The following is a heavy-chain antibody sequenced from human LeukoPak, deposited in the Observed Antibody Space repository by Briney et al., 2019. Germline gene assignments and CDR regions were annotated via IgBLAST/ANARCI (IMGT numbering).Heavy chain of an antibody. CDR1: GFTFSSYW. D-gene: IGHD6-6*01. Sequence: PGGSLRLSCAASGFTFSSYWMSWVRQAPGRGLEWVANIKQDGSEKYYVDSVKGRFTISRDNAKNSLYLQMNSLRAEDTAVYYCASSGYSSSSGGWFDPWGQGTLVTVSS. V-gene: IGHV3-7*01. CDR3: ASSGYSSSSGGWFDP. CDR2: IKQDGSEK. J-gene: IGHJ5*02.